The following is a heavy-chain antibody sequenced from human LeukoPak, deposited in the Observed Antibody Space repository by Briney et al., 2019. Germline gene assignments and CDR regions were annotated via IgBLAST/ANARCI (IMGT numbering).Heavy chain of an antibody. CDR2: INPNSAGT. J-gene: IGHJ1*01. V-gene: IGHV1-2*02. D-gene: IGHD6-19*01. Sequence: GASVKVSCKASGYTFTGYYMHWVRQAPGQGLEWMGWINPNSAGTNYAQKFQGRVTMTRDRSISTAYMELSRLRSDDTAVYYCVSLEIGLAPHSTMFHHWGQGTLVTVSS. CDR1: GYTFTGYY. CDR3: VSLEIGLAPHSTMFHH.